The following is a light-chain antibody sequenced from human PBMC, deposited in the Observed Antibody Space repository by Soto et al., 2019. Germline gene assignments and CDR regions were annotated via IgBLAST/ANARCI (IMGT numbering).Light chain of an antibody. CDR1: QSRGSNF. J-gene: IGKJ5*01. V-gene: IGKV3-20*01. CDR2: ASS. Sequence: EIVVTQTQSTLSLSPGERATLSCKTSQSRGSNFLAWYQHKPGQAPRLLIYASSNRATGIPDRFSGSASGTDFTLTINRLEPEDFATYYCQQYDNLPLIFGQVALPAIK. CDR3: QQYDNLPLI.